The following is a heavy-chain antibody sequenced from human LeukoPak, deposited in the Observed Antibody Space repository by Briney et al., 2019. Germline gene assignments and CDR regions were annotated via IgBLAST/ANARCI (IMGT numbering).Heavy chain of an antibody. V-gene: IGHV4-34*01. CDR1: GGSFSGYY. CDR3: AVRYRPRWGSSGSRFDY. J-gene: IGHJ4*02. D-gene: IGHD3-16*01. Sequence: SETLSLTCAVYGGSFSGYYWSWIRQPPGKGLEWIGEINHSGSTNYNPSLKSRVTISVDTSKNQFSLKLSSVTAADTAVYYCAVRYRPRWGSSGSRFDYWGQGTLVTVSS. CDR2: INHSGST.